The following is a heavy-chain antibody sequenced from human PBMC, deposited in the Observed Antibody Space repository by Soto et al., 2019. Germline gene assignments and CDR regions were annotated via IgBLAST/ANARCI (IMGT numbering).Heavy chain of an antibody. Sequence: GGSLRLSCAASGFTFSTYAMIWVRQAPGKGLEWVSVITGSGGSTYYADSVKGRFTISRDTSKNTLFLQMNSLRAEDTAVYYCAREGDSSGYYYIYYGMDGWGQGTTVTVSS. CDR3: AREGDSSGYYYIYYGMDG. CDR2: ITGSGGST. V-gene: IGHV3-23*01. J-gene: IGHJ6*02. CDR1: GFTFSTYA. D-gene: IGHD3-22*01.